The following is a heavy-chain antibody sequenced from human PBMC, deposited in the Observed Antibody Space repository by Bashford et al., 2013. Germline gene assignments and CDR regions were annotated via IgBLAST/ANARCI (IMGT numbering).Heavy chain of an antibody. V-gene: IGHV4-31*03. CDR1: GGSISSGGYY. CDR3: AKTTTVTVEYYFDY. J-gene: IGHJ4*02. CDR2: IYYSGST. D-gene: IGHD4-17*01. Sequence: SETLSLTCTVSGGSISSGGYYWSWIRQHPGKGLEWIGYIYYSGSTYYNPSLKSRVTISVDTSKNQFSLKLSSVTAADTAVYYCAKTTTVTVEYYFDYWGQGTLVTVSS.